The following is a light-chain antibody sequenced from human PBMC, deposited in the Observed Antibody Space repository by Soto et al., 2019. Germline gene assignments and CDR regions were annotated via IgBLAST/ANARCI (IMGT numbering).Light chain of an antibody. J-gene: IGLJ1*01. CDR2: EVV. V-gene: IGLV2-8*01. CDR3: KSYAGSNTYV. Sequence: QSALTQPPSASGSPGQSVTISCTGSKSYIGIYDFVSWYQHHPGKAPRLIIYEVVQRPSGVPDRFSGSKSGNTASLTVSGLQAEDEADYLCKSYAGSNTYVFGTGTKVTVL. CDR1: KSYIGIYDF.